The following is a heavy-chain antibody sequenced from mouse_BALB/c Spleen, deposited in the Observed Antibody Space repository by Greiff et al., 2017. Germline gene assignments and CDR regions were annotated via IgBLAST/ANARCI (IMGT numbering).Heavy chain of an antibody. Sequence: VKLEESGPGLVAPSQSLSITCTVSGFSLTSYGVHWVRQPPGKGLEWLGVIWAGGSTNYNSALMSRLSISKDNSKSQVFLKMNSLQTDDPAMYYCARDGFDYWGQGTLVTVSA. CDR1: GFSLTSYG. CDR2: IWAGGST. V-gene: IGHV2-9*02. CDR3: ARDGFDY. J-gene: IGHJ3*01.